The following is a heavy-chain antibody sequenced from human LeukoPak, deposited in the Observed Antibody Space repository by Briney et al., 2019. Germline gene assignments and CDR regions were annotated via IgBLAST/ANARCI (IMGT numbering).Heavy chain of an antibody. CDR2: ISDDSNYI. CDR3: ANHLACGSTSCPPFDY. CDR1: GFTFSSYS. V-gene: IGHV3-21*01. J-gene: IGHJ4*02. Sequence: PGGSLRLSCAASGFTFSSYSMSWVRQAPGKGLEWVSSISDDSNYIYYADSVEGRFTISRDNAKNSLYLQMNSLRAEDTAVYYCANHLACGSTSCPPFDYWGQGTLVTVSS. D-gene: IGHD2-2*01.